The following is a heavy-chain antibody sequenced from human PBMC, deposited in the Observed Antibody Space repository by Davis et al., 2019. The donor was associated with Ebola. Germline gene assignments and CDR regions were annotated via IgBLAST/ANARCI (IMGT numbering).Heavy chain of an antibody. D-gene: IGHD3-16*01. J-gene: IGHJ4*02. Sequence: SETLSLTCAVYGGSFSGYYWSWIRQPPGKGLEWIGEINHSGSTNYNPSLKSRVTISVDTSKNQFSLKLSSVTAADTAVYYCARSGYDYVWGSYMPGYWGQGTLVTVSS. CDR3: ARSGYDYVWGSYMPGY. CDR2: INHSGST. CDR1: GGSFSGYY. V-gene: IGHV4-34*01.